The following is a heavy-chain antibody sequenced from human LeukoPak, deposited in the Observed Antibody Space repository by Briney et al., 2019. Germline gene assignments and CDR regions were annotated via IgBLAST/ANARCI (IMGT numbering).Heavy chain of an antibody. Sequence: PSETLSLTCAVSGASISSSNWWSWVRQPPGKGLEWIGKVYHNGNTDYNPSLKTRVTMSVDKSKSRFSLKLSSVTAADTAVYYCVRDYCSGGSCYPTYDYWGQGTLVTVSS. J-gene: IGHJ4*02. D-gene: IGHD2-15*01. CDR3: VRDYCSGGSCYPTYDY. CDR1: GASISSSNW. V-gene: IGHV4-4*02. CDR2: VYHNGNT.